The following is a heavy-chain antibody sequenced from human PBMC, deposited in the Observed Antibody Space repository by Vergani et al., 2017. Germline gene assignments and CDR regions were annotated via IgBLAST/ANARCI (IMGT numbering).Heavy chain of an antibody. CDR2: IYPGDSDT. V-gene: IGHV5-51*01. Sequence: EVQLVQSGAEVKKPGESLKISCKGSGYSFTSYWIGWVRQMPGKGLEWMGIIYPGDSDTRYSPSFQGQVTISADKSISTAYLQWSSLKASDTAMYYCARRGGAPAXTSIRYYYYYGMDGGGQGTTVTVS. CDR3: ARRGGAPAXTSIRYYYYYGMDG. J-gene: IGHJ6*02. CDR1: GYSFTSYW. D-gene: IGHD2-2*01.